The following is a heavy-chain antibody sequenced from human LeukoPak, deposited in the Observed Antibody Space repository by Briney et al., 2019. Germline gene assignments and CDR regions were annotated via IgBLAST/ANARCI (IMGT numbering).Heavy chain of an antibody. CDR1: GYTFTSYG. J-gene: IGHJ6*03. D-gene: IGHD2-2*01. Sequence: ASVEVSCKASGYTFTSYGISWVRQAPGQGLEWMGWISAYNGNTNYAQKLQGRVTMTTDTSTSTAYMELRSLRSDDTAVYYCARGRSLRLGYCSSTSCSRYMDVWGKGTTVTISS. CDR2: ISAYNGNT. CDR3: ARGRSLRLGYCSSTSCSRYMDV. V-gene: IGHV1-18*01.